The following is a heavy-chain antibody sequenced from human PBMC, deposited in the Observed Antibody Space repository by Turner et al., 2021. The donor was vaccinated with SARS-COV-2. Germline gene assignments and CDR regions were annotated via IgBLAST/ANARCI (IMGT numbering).Heavy chain of an antibody. Sequence: EVQLVETGGGLIQPGGSLRLSCAASGFTVRSNYMSWVRQAPGKGLEWVSSISSSSSYIYYADSAKGRFTISRDNAKNSVYLQMNSLRAEDTAVYYCARDRIVRNWNDVPKPTYGMDVWGQGTTVTVSS. CDR1: GFTVRSNY. J-gene: IGHJ6*02. CDR2: ISSSSSYI. CDR3: ARDRIVRNWNDVPKPTYGMDV. D-gene: IGHD1-20*01. V-gene: IGHV3-21*01.